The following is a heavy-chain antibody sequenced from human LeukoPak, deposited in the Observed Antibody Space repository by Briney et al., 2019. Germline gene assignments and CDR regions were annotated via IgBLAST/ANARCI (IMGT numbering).Heavy chain of an antibody. V-gene: IGHV1-46*01. D-gene: IGHD5-18*01. Sequence: ASVKVSCRASGYTFTSYYMNWVRQAPGQGLEWMGIINPYDGNTSYAQKLQGRVTTTRDTSTSTVYMELSSLRSEATAVYYCARDGGYSYAMNDYWGQGTLVTVSS. J-gene: IGHJ4*02. CDR1: GYTFTSYY. CDR3: ARDGGYSYAMNDY. CDR2: INPYDGNT.